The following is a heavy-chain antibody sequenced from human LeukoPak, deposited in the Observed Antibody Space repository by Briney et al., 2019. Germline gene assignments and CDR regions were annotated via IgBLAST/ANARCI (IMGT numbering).Heavy chain of an antibody. V-gene: IGHV3-30*18. CDR2: ISYDGSNK. D-gene: IGHD3-9*01. CDR1: GFTFSSYG. Sequence: SGGSLRLSCAASGFTFSSYGMHWVRQAPGKGLEWVAVISYDGSNKYYADSVKGRFTISRDNSKNTLYLQMNSLRAEDTAVYYCAKDAHFDWLLLYYFDCWGQGTLVTVSS. J-gene: IGHJ4*02. CDR3: AKDAHFDWLLLYYFDC.